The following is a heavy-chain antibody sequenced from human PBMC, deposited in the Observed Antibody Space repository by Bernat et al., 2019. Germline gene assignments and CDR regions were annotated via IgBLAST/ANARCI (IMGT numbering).Heavy chain of an antibody. Sequence: EVQLVESGGGLVQPGGSLRLSCAASGFTFSDHYMDWVRQAPGKGLEWVGRTRNKANSYTTEYAASVKGRFTFSRDDSKNSLYLQMNSLKAEDTAVYYCARGSSGSYSGYYHGMDVWGQGTTVTVSS. J-gene: IGHJ6*02. CDR1: GFTFSDHY. D-gene: IGHD1-26*01. V-gene: IGHV3-72*01. CDR2: TRNKANSYTT. CDR3: ARGSSGSYSGYYHGMDV.